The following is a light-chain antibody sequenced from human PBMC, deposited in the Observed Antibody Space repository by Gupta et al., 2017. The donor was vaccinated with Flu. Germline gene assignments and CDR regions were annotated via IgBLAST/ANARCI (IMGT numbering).Light chain of an antibody. CDR2: GAS. Sequence: ETVLTQSTGTLSLSPGERATLSCRASQRVSSSYVAWYQQKPGQAPRLLIYGASSRAPGIPDRFSGSGSGTDFTLTISRLEPEDVAVYSCQQSGSSPLTFGGGTRVEIK. CDR1: QRVSSSY. CDR3: QQSGSSPLT. V-gene: IGKV3-20*01. J-gene: IGKJ4*01.